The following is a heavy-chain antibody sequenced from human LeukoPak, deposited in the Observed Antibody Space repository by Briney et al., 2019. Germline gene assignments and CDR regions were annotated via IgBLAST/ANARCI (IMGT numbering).Heavy chain of an antibody. J-gene: IGHJ5*02. CDR1: GGTFSSYA. V-gene: IGHV1-69*01. Sequence: SVKVSCKASGGTFSSYAISWVRQAPGQGLEWMGGIIPIFGTANYAQKFQGRVTITADESTSTAYMELSSLRSEDTAVYYCASDPYIAVAGYPPPNWFDPWGQGTLVTVSS. D-gene: IGHD6-19*01. CDR3: ASDPYIAVAGYPPPNWFDP. CDR2: IIPIFGTA.